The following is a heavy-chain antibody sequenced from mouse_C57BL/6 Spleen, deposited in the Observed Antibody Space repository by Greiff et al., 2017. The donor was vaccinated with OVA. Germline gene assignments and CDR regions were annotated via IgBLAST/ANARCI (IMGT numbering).Heavy chain of an antibody. Sequence: QVQLKQSGPELVKPGASVKISCKASGYAFSSSWMNWVKQRPGKGLEWIGRIYPGDGDTNYNGKFKGKATLTADKSSSTAYMQLSSLTSEDSAVYFCARSNGYYAGDYWGQGTTLTVSS. D-gene: IGHD2-3*01. V-gene: IGHV1-82*01. J-gene: IGHJ2*01. CDR3: ARSNGYYAGDY. CDR1: GYAFSSSW. CDR2: IYPGDGDT.